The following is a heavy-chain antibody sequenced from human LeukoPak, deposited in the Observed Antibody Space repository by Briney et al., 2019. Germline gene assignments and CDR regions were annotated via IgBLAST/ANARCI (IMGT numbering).Heavy chain of an antibody. J-gene: IGHJ4*02. CDR2: ISSSSSYI. Sequence: SGGSLRLSCAASGFTFSSYSMNWVRQAPGKGLEWVSSISSSSSYIYYADSVKGRFTISRDNAKNSLYLQMNSLRAEDTAVYYCAREIIVVVVAATPYYFDYWGQGTLVTVSS. CDR1: GFTFSSYS. CDR3: AREIIVVVVAATPYYFDY. V-gene: IGHV3-21*01. D-gene: IGHD2-15*01.